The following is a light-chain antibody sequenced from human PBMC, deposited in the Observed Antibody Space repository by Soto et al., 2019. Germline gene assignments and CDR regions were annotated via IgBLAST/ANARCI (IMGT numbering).Light chain of an antibody. CDR1: HSILIC. J-gene: IGKJ1*01. CDR2: KGS. CDR3: QQYNSYPWT. V-gene: IGKV1-5*03. Sequence: DIQMTQSPSTLSASVGDRVTITCRASHSILICFAWYQQKPGKAPKLLLYKGSSLERGVPSRFSGSGSGTEFTLTLRSMQPADFATYYCQQYNSYPWTFGQGNQVDI.